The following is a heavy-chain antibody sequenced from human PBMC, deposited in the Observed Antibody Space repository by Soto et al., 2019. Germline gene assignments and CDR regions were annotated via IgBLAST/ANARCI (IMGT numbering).Heavy chain of an antibody. CDR3: ARGLAFYYDSSGYYSTVPFDY. Sequence: EASVKVSCKASGYTFTSYYMHCVRQAPGQGLEWMEIINPSGGSISYAQKLQGRVTMTTDTSTSTAYMELRSLRSDDTAVYYCARGLAFYYDSSGYYSTVPFDYWGQGTLVTVSS. D-gene: IGHD3-22*01. CDR1: GYTFTSYY. V-gene: IGHV1-46*01. J-gene: IGHJ4*02. CDR2: INPSGGSI.